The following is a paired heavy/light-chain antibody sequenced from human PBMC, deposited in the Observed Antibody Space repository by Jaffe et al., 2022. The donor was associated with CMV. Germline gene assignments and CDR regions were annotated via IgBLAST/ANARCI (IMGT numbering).Heavy chain of an antibody. V-gene: IGHV3-23*01. CDR2: ISGSGGST. Sequence: EVQLLESGGGLVQPGGSLRLSCAASGFTFSSYAMSWVRQAPGKGLEWVSAISGSGGSTYYADSVKGRFTISRDNSKNTLYLQMNSLRAEDTAVYYCAKAGPREYSSSWYPYWYFDLWGRGTLVTVSS. CDR1: GFTFSSYA. CDR3: AKAGPREYSSSWYPYWYFDL. D-gene: IGHD6-13*01. J-gene: IGHJ2*01.
Light chain of an antibody. CDR2: RNN. CDR1: SSNIGSNY. Sequence: QSVLTQPPSASGTPGQRVTISCSGSSSNIGSNYVYWYQQLPGTAPKLLIYRNNQRPSGVPDRFSGSKSGTSASLAISGLRSEDEADYYCAAWDDSLSGLRVFGGGTKLTVL. J-gene: IGLJ3*02. V-gene: IGLV1-47*01. CDR3: AAWDDSLSGLRV.